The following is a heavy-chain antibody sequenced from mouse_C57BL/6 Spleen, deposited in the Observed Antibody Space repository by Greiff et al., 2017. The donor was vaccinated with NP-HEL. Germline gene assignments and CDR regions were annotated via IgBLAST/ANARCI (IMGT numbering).Heavy chain of an antibody. Sequence: EVKLMESEGGLVQPGRSMKLSCTASGFTFSDYYMAWVRQVPEKGLEWVANINYDGSSTYYLDSLKSRFIISRDNAKNILYLQMSSLKSEDTATYYCARASPNYYGSSYDYWGQGTTLTVSS. CDR3: ARASPNYYGSSYDY. CDR2: INYDGSST. CDR1: GFTFSDYY. D-gene: IGHD1-1*01. V-gene: IGHV5-16*01. J-gene: IGHJ2*01.